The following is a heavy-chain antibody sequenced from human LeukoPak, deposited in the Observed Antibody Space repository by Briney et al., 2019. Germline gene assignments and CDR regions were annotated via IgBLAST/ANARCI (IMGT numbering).Heavy chain of an antibody. CDR1: GFTFSSYE. Sequence: PGGSLRLSCAASGFTFSSYEMNWVRQAPGKGLEWVSYISSSGSTMYYADSVKGQFTISRDNAKNSLYLQMNSLRAEDTAVYYCARDNYDSSGYYFDWGQGTLVTVSS. CDR3: ARDNYDSSGYYFD. V-gene: IGHV3-48*03. CDR2: ISSSGSTM. D-gene: IGHD3-22*01. J-gene: IGHJ4*02.